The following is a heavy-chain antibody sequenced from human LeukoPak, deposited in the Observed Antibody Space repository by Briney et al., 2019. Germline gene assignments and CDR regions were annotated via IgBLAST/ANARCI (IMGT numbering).Heavy chain of an antibody. Sequence: SQTLSLTCAVSGGSISSGDYYWSWIRQPPGKGLEWIGSIYYSGSTYYNPSLKSRVTISVDTSKNQFSLKLSSVTAADTAVYYCARDHRGIAVAGFDYWGQGTLVTVSS. CDR1: GGSISSGDYY. J-gene: IGHJ4*02. V-gene: IGHV4-39*07. CDR2: IYYSGST. CDR3: ARDHRGIAVAGFDY. D-gene: IGHD6-19*01.